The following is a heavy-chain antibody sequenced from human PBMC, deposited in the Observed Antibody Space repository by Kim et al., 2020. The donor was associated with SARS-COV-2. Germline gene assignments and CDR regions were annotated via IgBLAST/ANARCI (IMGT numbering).Heavy chain of an antibody. CDR2: IKSKTDGGTT. D-gene: IGHD3-10*01. Sequence: GGSLRLSCAASGFTFSNAWMSWVRQAPGKGLEWVGRIKSKTDGGTTDYAAPVKGRFTISRDDSKNTLYLQMNSLKTEDTAVYYCTTDVRWFGKKNQWGQGTLVTVSS. CDR1: GFTFSNAW. V-gene: IGHV3-15*01. J-gene: IGHJ4*02. CDR3: TTDVRWFGKKNQ.